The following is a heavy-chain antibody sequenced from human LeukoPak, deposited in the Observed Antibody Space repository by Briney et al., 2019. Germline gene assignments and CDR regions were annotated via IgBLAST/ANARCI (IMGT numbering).Heavy chain of an antibody. Sequence: PSETLSLTCAVYGGSFSGYYWSWIRQPPGKGLEWIGEINHSGSTNYNPSLKSRVTISVDTSKNQFSLKLSSVTAADTAVYYCARERRRLDAFDIWGQGTMVTVSS. CDR2: INHSGST. CDR1: GGSFSGYY. CDR3: ARERRRLDAFDI. V-gene: IGHV4-34*01. J-gene: IGHJ3*02.